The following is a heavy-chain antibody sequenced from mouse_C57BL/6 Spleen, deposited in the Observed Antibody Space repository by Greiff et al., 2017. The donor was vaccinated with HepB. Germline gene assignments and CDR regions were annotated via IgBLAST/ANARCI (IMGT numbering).Heavy chain of an antibody. D-gene: IGHD1-1*01. Sequence: VQLQQSGPELVKPGASVKMSCKASGYTFTDYNMHWVKQSHGKSLEWIGSINPNNGSTSYKQKFKGKATLTVNKSSSTAYMELRSLTSEDSAVYYCAYYGSVYYAMDYWGQGTSVTVSS. CDR1: GYTFTDYN. CDR3: AYYGSVYYAMDY. V-gene: IGHV1-22*01. CDR2: INPNNGST. J-gene: IGHJ4*01.